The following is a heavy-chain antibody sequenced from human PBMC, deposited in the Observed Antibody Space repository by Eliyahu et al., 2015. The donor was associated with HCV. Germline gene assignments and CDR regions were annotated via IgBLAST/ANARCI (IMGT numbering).Heavy chain of an antibody. CDR1: GGSVSSGAYY. CDR2: IFYTDSGST. D-gene: IGHD1-26*01. Sequence: QVQLQESGPGLVKPSQTLSLTCSVSGGSVSSGAYYWSWIRQPPGKGLEWIGLIFYTDSGSTYYNPSLKNRVNISVDTSKNQFSLQLSSVTAADTAVYFCAREQWDLIDYWGQGTLVTVSS. CDR3: AREQWDLIDY. V-gene: IGHV4-30-4*01. J-gene: IGHJ4*02.